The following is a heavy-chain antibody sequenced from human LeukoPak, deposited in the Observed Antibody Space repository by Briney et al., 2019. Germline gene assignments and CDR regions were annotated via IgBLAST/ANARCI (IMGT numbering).Heavy chain of an antibody. CDR2: IKQDGSEK. D-gene: IGHD2-21*02. CDR1: GFTFSSYW. CDR3: ARDFGSVTALDY. V-gene: IGHV3-7*01. J-gene: IGHJ4*02. Sequence: GGSLRLSCAGSGFTFSSYWMSWVRQAPGKGLAWVANIKQDGSEKYYVDSVKGRFTISRDNAKNSLYLQMNSLRAEDTAVYYCARDFGSVTALDYWGQGTLVTVSS.